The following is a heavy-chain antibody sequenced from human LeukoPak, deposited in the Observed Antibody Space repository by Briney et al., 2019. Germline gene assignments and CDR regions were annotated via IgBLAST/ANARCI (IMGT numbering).Heavy chain of an antibody. J-gene: IGHJ4*02. CDR3: ATVPLYDSSGYPDY. V-gene: IGHV1-69*13. CDR1: GGTFSSYA. Sequence: SVKVSCTASGGTFSSYAISWVRQAPGQGLEWMGGIIPIFGTANYAQKFQGRVTITADESTSTAYMELSSLRSEDTAVYYCATVPLYDSSGYPDYWGQGTLVTVSS. D-gene: IGHD3-22*01. CDR2: IIPIFGTA.